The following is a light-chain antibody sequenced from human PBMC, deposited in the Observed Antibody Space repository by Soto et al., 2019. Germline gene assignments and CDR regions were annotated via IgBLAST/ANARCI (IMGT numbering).Light chain of an antibody. Sequence: QSALTQPASVSGSPGQSITISCTGTSSGIGSYHLVSWYQHHSGKAPKLIIYKVSQWPSGVSDRFSASKSGSTASLTISGLQAEDEADYYCCSYAGSNWGYVFGTGTKLTVL. J-gene: IGLJ1*01. CDR2: KVS. V-gene: IGLV2-23*02. CDR1: SSGIGSYHL. CDR3: CSYAGSNWGYV.